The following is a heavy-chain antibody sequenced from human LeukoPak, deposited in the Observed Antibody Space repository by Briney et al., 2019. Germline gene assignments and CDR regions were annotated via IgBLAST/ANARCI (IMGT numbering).Heavy chain of an antibody. CDR2: IYYSGST. D-gene: IGHD6-13*01. J-gene: IGHJ5*02. CDR3: ATGGYNDALAAGWFDP. CDR1: GGSISSSSYY. Sequence: PSETLSLTCTVSGGSISSSSYYWGWIRQPPGKGLEWIGSIYYSGSTYYNPSLKSRVTISVDTSKNQFSLKLSSVTAADTAVYYCATGGYNDALAAGWFDPWGQGTLVTVSS. V-gene: IGHV4-39*01.